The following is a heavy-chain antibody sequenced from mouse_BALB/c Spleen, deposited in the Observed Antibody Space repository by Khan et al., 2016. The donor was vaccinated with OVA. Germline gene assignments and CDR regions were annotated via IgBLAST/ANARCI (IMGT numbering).Heavy chain of an antibody. V-gene: IGHV3-2*02. J-gene: IGHJ2*01. Sequence: VQLKESGPGLVKPSQSLSLTCTVTGYSITSDYAWNWIRQFPGNKLEWMGYISYSGRTSYNPSLKSRISITRDTSKNQFFLQLNSVTTEDTFTYYCARSVTITTVVATDFDYWGQGTTLTVSS. CDR1: GYSITSDYA. CDR2: ISYSGRT. CDR3: ARSVTITTVVATDFDY. D-gene: IGHD1-1*01.